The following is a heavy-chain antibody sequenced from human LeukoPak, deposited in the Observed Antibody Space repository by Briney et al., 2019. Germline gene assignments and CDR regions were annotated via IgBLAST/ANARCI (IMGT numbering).Heavy chain of an antibody. CDR3: ARWFGSGQNWFDP. Sequence: SETLSLTCTVSGGSVSSGNYYWSWIRQPAGKGLEYIGRIYISGSTNCNPSLKGRVTMSVDTSKNQVSLNLRSVTAADTAVYYCARWFGSGQNWFDPWGQGTLVTVSS. J-gene: IGHJ5*02. CDR1: GGSVSSGNYY. D-gene: IGHD6-19*01. V-gene: IGHV4-61*02. CDR2: IYISGST.